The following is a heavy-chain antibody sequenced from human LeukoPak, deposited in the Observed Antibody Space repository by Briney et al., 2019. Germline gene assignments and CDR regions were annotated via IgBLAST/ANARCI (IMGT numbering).Heavy chain of an antibody. D-gene: IGHD4-17*01. J-gene: IGHJ5*02. Sequence: PSETLSLTCAVSGYSISSGYYWGWIRQPPGKGLEWIGNIYHSGSTYYNSSLKSRVTISVDTSKNQFSLKLSSVTAADTAVYYCARRKFTSGEGPGPFDPWGQGTLVTVSS. CDR2: IYHSGST. V-gene: IGHV4-38-2*01. CDR1: GYSISSGYY. CDR3: ARRKFTSGEGPGPFDP.